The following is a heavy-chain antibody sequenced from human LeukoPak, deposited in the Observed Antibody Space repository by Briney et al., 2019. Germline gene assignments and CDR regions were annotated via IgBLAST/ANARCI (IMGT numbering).Heavy chain of an antibody. Sequence: KPSETLSLTCAVYGGSFSGYYWSWIRQPPGKGLEWIGEINHSGSTNYNPSLKSRVTISVDTSKNQFSLKLSSVTAADTAVYYCARVLYYDFWSGSYSGHYFDYWGQGTLVTVSS. J-gene: IGHJ4*02. CDR2: INHSGST. V-gene: IGHV4-34*01. D-gene: IGHD3-3*01. CDR1: GGSFSGYY. CDR3: ARVLYYDFWSGSYSGHYFDY.